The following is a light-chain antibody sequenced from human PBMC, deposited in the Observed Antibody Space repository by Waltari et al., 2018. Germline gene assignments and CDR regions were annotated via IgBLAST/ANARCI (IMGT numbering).Light chain of an antibody. CDR2: EVS. CDR3: NSHTGGSNYV. CDR1: FSDIGVSDY. V-gene: IGLV2-14*01. Sequence: QSALTQPASVSGSPGQSITISCTGTFSDIGVSDYVSWSQQHPGKAPQLIIYEVSNRPPGVSTRFSGSKSVNMASLTIAGLQAEDEADYYCCNSHTGGSNYVFGTGTRVSV. J-gene: IGLJ1*01.